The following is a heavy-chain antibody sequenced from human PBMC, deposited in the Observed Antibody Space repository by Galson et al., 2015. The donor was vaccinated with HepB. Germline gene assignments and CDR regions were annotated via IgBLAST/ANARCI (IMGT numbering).Heavy chain of an antibody. D-gene: IGHD2-15*01. CDR1: GYTFSSYS. Sequence: SVKVSCKASGYTFSSYSITWVRQAPGQGLEWVGWISPHNRYTNYAQNFQGRVTMTTDTSTNTAYMALRSLRAYDTAIYYCARGAVVVAVGATENNWFDPWGRGTLVTVSS. CDR2: ISPHNRYT. V-gene: IGHV1-18*01. CDR3: ARGAVVVAVGATENNWFDP. J-gene: IGHJ5*02.